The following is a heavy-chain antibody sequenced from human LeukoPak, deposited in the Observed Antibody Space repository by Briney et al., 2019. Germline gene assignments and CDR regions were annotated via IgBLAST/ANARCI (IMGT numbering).Heavy chain of an antibody. D-gene: IGHD6-19*01. J-gene: IGHJ4*02. CDR1: GFTFSSYS. CDR2: ISGSGGST. Sequence: PGGSLRLSCAASGFTFSSYSMNWVRQAPGKGLEWVSAISGSGGSTYYADSVKGRFTISRDNSKNTLYLQMNSLRAEDTAVYYCAKPRLGSGWDGGFDYWGQGTLVTVSS. V-gene: IGHV3-23*01. CDR3: AKPRLGSGWDGGFDY.